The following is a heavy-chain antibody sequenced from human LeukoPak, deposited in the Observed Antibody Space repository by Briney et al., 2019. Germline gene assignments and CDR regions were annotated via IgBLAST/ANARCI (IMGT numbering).Heavy chain of an antibody. D-gene: IGHD6-13*01. CDR3: AREGIAAADAVGMDV. J-gene: IGHJ6*02. Sequence: PSETLSLTCTVSGGSISSRLYYWGWIRQPPGKGLEWVGSINYSGSTYYNPSLKSRVTTSVDTSKNQFSLRLRSVTAADTAVYYCAREGIAAADAVGMDVWGRGTTVTVSS. V-gene: IGHV4-39*07. CDR1: GGSISSRLYY. CDR2: INYSGST.